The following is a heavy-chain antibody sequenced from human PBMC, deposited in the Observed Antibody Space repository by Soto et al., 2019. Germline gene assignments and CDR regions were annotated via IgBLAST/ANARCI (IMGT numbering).Heavy chain of an antibody. CDR2: IYHGGSGSP. D-gene: IGHD6-19*01. Sequence: SGTLCLTCAVSGYSISRGYYWGWIGPPPGQGLEWIGRIYHGGSGSPHYNPSLNSRVTMSVDTSKNKFSLKLRCVTAADTAIYYCEREYSSGWSYWGQGTLVPVAS. V-gene: IGHV4-38-2*02. CDR3: EREYSSGWSY. J-gene: IGHJ4*02. CDR1: GYSISRGYY.